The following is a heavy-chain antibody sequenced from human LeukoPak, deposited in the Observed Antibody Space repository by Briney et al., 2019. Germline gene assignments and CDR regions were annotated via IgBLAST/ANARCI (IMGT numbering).Heavy chain of an antibody. J-gene: IGHJ6*02. CDR2: INTNTGNP. CDR3: AREDIVVVVAAKNGMDV. Sequence: ASVKVSCKASGYTFTSYAMNWVRPAPGQGLEWMGWINTNTGNPTYAQGFTGRFVFSLDTSVSTAYLQISSLKAEDTAVYYCAREDIVVVVAAKNGMDVWGQGTTVTVSS. CDR1: GYTFTSYA. V-gene: IGHV7-4-1*02. D-gene: IGHD2-15*01.